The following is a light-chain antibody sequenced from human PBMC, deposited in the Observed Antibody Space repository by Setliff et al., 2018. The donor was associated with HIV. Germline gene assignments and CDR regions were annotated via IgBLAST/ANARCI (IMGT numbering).Light chain of an antibody. Sequence: QSVLTQPPSVSAAPGQKVTVSCSANSSHFGGDSISWYQQFPGRAPRFFIDVNDQWPSGIPDRFSASKSATSATLIITGLQSGDEADYYCGAWDDTLNIYVFGPGTKVTVL. CDR1: SSHFGGDS. CDR2: VND. V-gene: IGLV1-51*01. J-gene: IGLJ1*01. CDR3: GAWDDTLNIYV.